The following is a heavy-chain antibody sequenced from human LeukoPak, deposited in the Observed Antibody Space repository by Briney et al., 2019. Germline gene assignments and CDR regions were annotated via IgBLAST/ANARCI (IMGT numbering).Heavy chain of an antibody. Sequence: GESLKISCKGSGYRFTSYWIGWVRQMPGKGLEWMGIIYPSDSDTRYSPSFQGQVSISADKSISTAYLQWSSLKASDSAMYYCARWGRAVAGKNWFDPWGQGTLVTVSS. CDR3: ARWGRAVAGKNWFDP. V-gene: IGHV5-51*01. CDR1: GYRFTSYW. J-gene: IGHJ5*02. D-gene: IGHD6-19*01. CDR2: IYPSDSDT.